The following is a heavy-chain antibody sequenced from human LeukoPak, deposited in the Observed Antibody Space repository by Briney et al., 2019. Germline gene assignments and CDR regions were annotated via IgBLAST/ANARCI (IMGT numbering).Heavy chain of an antibody. V-gene: IGHV4-59*01. CDR3: ARGFYDSSGYSSPFDY. CDR1: GGSITGNYY. J-gene: IGHJ4*02. CDR2: IYDSGST. D-gene: IGHD3-22*01. Sequence: SETLSLTCTVSGGSITGNYYWSWIRQPPGKGLEWIGYIYDSGSTNYNPSLKSRVTISVDTSKNQFSLKLSSVTAADTAVYYCARGFYDSSGYSSPFDYWGQGTLVTVSS.